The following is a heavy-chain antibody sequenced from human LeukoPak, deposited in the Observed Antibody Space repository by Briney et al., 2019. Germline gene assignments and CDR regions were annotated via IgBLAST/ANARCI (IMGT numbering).Heavy chain of an antibody. V-gene: IGHV4-34*01. CDR1: GGSFSGYY. J-gene: IGHJ4*02. CDR2: INHSGST. Sequence: SETLSLTCAVYGGSFSGYYWSWIRQPPGKGLEWIGEINHSGSTNYNPSLKSRVTISVDTSKNQFSLKLSSVTAADTAVYYCARGARLSPGYFDYWGQGTLVTVSS. D-gene: IGHD4/OR15-4a*01. CDR3: ARGARLSPGYFDY.